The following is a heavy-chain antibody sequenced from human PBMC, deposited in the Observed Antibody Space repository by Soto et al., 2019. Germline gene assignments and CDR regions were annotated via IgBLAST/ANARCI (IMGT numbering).Heavy chain of an antibody. J-gene: IGHJ6*03. CDR3: ARVAKLYDYFYYYADV. D-gene: IGHD5-12*01. Sequence: QVQLVESGGGLVKPGGSLRLSCAASGFRFSDNYMGWIRQAPGKGLQWVSHISGSGDSIYYADSVKGRFTISRDNARNSLLLKMNSLSADAAAAYYCARVAKLYDYFYYYADVW. CDR2: ISGSGDSI. CDR1: GFRFSDNY. V-gene: IGHV3-11*01.